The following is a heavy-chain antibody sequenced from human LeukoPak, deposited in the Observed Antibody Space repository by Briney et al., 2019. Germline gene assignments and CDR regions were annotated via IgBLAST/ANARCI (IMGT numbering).Heavy chain of an antibody. J-gene: IGHJ3*02. V-gene: IGHV1-2*02. CDR3: VRYSLKDAFDI. D-gene: IGHD2-15*01. CDR1: GYTFTGYY. Sequence: RASVKVSCKASGYTFTGYYVHWVRQAPGQGLEWMGWINPNSGGTNYAQKFQGRVTMTRDTSISTAYMELSRLRSDDTAVYYCVRYSLKDAFDIWGQGTMVTVSS. CDR2: INPNSGGT.